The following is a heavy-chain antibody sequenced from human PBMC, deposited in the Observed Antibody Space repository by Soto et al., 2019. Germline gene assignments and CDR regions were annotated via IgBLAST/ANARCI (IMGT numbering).Heavy chain of an antibody. Sequence: SVKVSCKASGGTFSSYAISWVRQAPGQGLEWMGGIIPIFGTANYAQKFQGRVTITADKSTSTAYMELSSLRSEDAAVYYCARDRITIFGVVIPKGYYGMDVWGQGTTVTVSS. J-gene: IGHJ6*02. CDR2: IIPIFGTA. V-gene: IGHV1-69*06. CDR1: GGTFSSYA. D-gene: IGHD3-3*01. CDR3: ARDRITIFGVVIPKGYYGMDV.